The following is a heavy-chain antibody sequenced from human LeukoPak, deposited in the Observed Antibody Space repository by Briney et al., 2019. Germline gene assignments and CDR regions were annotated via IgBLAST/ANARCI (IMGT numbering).Heavy chain of an antibody. D-gene: IGHD3-22*01. CDR3: ASHYYASSGSLFDS. CDR2: DNHTGRT. CDR1: GYSISSGCY. V-gene: IGHV4-38-2*01. Sequence: SQTLSLTCAVSGYSISSGCYWAWIRPPPGKGLERLGSDNHTGRTYYHPSLKSRVTISLDTSKNQFSLRLTSVTAADTALYYCASHYYASSGSLFDSWGRGSLVTVSS. J-gene: IGHJ4*02.